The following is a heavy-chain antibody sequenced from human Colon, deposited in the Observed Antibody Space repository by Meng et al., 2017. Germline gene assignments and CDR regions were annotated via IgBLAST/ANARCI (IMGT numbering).Heavy chain of an antibody. J-gene: IGHJ4*02. CDR1: GFTFGDHV. V-gene: IGHV3-49*03. CDR2: IRSKTYGRTT. Sequence: GESLKISCTTSGFTFGDHVMSWFRQAPGKGLAWVSFIRSKTYGRTTEYAASVKGRFTISRDDSKSILYLQMNSLKTEDTAIYYCTRGMYIAVAGIERIFDFWGQGTLVTVSS. D-gene: IGHD6-19*01. CDR3: TRGMYIAVAGIERIFDF.